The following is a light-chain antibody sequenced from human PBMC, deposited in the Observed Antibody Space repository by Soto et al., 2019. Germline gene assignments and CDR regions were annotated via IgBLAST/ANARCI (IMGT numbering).Light chain of an antibody. CDR1: SSDVGGYDY. V-gene: IGLV2-14*01. CDR3: SSFTTNTTVI. Sequence: QSALTQPASVSGSPGQSITISCTGTSSDVGGYDYVSWYQHHSRKAPKLIIYEVTNRPSGISSRFSGSKSGNTASLTISGLQAEDEADYYCSSFTTNTTVIFGGGTQLTVL. J-gene: IGLJ2*01. CDR2: EVT.